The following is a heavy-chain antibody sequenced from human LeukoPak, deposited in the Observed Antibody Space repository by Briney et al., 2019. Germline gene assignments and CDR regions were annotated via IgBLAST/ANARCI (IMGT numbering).Heavy chain of an antibody. CDR2: IKQDGSEK. V-gene: IGHV3-7*01. CDR3: ASTATCSF. D-gene: IGHD2-2*01. Sequence: PGGPLRLSCAASGFTFSNYWMTWVRQAPGKGLEWVANIKQDGSEKNYVDSVKGRFTISRDNAQNSLYLQMNSLRAEDTAVYYCASTATCSFWGQGTMVTVSS. J-gene: IGHJ3*01. CDR1: GFTFSNYW.